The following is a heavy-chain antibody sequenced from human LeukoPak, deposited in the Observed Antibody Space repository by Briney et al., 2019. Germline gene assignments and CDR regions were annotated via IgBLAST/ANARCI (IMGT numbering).Heavy chain of an antibody. CDR1: GYTFTSYG. J-gene: IGHJ6*02. D-gene: IGHD5-12*01. Sequence: ASVKVSCKASGYTFTSYGISWVRQAPGQGLEWMGWISAYNGNTNYAQKLQGRVTMTTDTSTSTAYMELRSLRSDDTAVYYCARVQWLRFAYYYGMDVWGQGTTVTVSS. CDR2: ISAYNGNT. CDR3: ARVQWLRFAYYYGMDV. V-gene: IGHV1-18*01.